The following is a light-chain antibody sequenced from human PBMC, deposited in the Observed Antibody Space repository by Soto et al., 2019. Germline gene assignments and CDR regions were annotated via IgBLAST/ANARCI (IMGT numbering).Light chain of an antibody. CDR3: QQYNNWPVT. CDR2: GAS. V-gene: IGKV3-15*01. J-gene: IGKJ2*01. CDR1: QSVSSN. Sequence: EIVMTQSPATLSVSPGERATLSCRASQSVSSNLAWYQQKPGQAPRLLIYGASTRATGIPARFSGSGSGTEFTLTISRLQSEDFVVYYCQQYNNWPVTFGQGTKVDIK.